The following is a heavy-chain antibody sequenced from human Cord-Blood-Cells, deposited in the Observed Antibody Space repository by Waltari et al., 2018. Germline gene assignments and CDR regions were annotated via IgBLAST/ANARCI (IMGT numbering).Heavy chain of an antibody. CDR3: ATYDFWSGYSPYYYYMDV. D-gene: IGHD3-3*01. J-gene: IGHJ6*03. V-gene: IGHV1-69*06. CDR1: GGTFSSYA. CDR2: IIPIFGTA. Sequence: GVKKPGSSVKVSCKASGGTFSSYAISWVRQAPGQGLEWMGGIIPIFGTANYAQKFQGRVTITADKSTSTAYMELSSLRSEDTAVYYFATYDFWSGYSPYYYYMDVWGKGTTVTVSS.